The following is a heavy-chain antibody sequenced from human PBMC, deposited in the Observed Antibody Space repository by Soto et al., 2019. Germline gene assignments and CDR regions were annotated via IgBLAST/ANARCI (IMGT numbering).Heavy chain of an antibody. V-gene: IGHV1-46*01. CDR1: GYTFTSYY. CDR2: INPSGGST. CDR3: ARDSIAAADPVHYGMDV. D-gene: IGHD6-13*01. J-gene: IGHJ6*02. Sequence: ASVKVSCKASGYTFTSYYMHWVRQAPGQGLEWMGIINPSGGSTSYAQKFQGRVTMTRDTSTSTVYMELSSLRSEDTAVYYCARDSIAAADPVHYGMDVWGQGTTVTVSS.